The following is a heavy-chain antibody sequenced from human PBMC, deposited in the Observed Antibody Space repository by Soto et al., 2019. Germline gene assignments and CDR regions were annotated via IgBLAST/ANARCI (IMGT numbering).Heavy chain of an antibody. CDR1: GFTFSSYA. V-gene: IGHV3-23*01. CDR2: ISGSGGST. CDR3: RIDSAGITIFGVLIPGGMDV. D-gene: IGHD3-3*01. J-gene: IGHJ6*01. Sequence: PGGSLRLSCAASGFTFSSYAMSWVRQAPGKGLEWVSAISGSGGSTYYADSVKGRFTISRDNSKNTLYLQMNSLRAEDTAVYHHRIDSAGITIFGVLIPGGMDVWGLDSTDPVSS.